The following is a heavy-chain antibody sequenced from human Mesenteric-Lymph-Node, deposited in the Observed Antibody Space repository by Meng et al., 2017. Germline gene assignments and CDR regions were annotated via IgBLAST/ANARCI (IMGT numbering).Heavy chain of an antibody. V-gene: IGHV3-21*01. CDR1: GFIFINYW. CDR2: ITDTSSYI. Sequence: GESLKISCAASGFIFINYWMSWVRQAPGKGLEWVSSITDTSSYIYYADSVKGRFTISRDNAKNLVYLRLNSLRAEDTAVYFCARDGPFGDSWCSFDYWSQGTLVTVSS. J-gene: IGHJ4*02. D-gene: IGHD6-13*01. CDR3: ARDGPFGDSWCSFDY.